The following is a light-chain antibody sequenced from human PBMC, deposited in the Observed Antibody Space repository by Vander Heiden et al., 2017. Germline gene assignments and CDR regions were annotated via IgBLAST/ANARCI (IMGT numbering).Light chain of an antibody. Sequence: EIVMTQSPATLCVSRGARATLSCSASQSVSSNLAWYQQKPGQPPRLLIDGASTRTTGIPARFSGSGSGTEFTLTISSLQSEDFAVYYCQQYNNWPPWTFGQGTKVEIK. J-gene: IGKJ1*01. V-gene: IGKV3-15*01. CDR1: QSVSSN. CDR3: QQYNNWPPWT. CDR2: GAS.